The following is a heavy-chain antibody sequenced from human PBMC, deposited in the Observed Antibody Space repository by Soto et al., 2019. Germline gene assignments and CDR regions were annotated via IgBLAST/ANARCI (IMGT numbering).Heavy chain of an antibody. Sequence: QVQLVQSGAEVKKPGASVKVSCKASGYTFTTYDISWVRKAPGQGIEWMGRISTYNGNTTYPQSLQGGQTMTTDTSTTTAYMELRSLRSEDTAVYYCARDPYHVLRVNAPNLDGRDVWGQGTTVTVSS. CDR1: GYTFTTYD. CDR3: ARDPYHVLRVNAPNLDGRDV. V-gene: IGHV1-18*01. D-gene: IGHD3-10*02. CDR2: ISTYNGNT. J-gene: IGHJ6*02.